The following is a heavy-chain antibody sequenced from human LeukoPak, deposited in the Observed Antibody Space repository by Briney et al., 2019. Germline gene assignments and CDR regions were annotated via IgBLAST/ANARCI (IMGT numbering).Heavy chain of an antibody. V-gene: IGHV3-23*01. CDR1: GFTFSSYA. CDR2: ISGSGVST. Sequence: GGSLRLSCAASGFTFSSYAMNWVRQAPGKGLEWVSLISGSGVSTYYVDSVEGRFTVSRDNSKNTLYLQMNSLRADDTAVYYCAEGGVTAPYNWLDPWGQGTLVTVSS. D-gene: IGHD2-21*02. CDR3: AEGGVTAPYNWLDP. J-gene: IGHJ5*02.